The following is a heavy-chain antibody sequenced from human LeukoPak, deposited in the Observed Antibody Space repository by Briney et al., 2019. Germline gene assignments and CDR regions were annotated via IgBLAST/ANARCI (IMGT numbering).Heavy chain of an antibody. CDR1: GFTFDDYA. Sequence: AGGSLRLSCAASGFTFDDYAMHWVRQAPGKGLEWVSLISWDGGSTYYGDSVKGRFTISRDNSKNSLYPQMNSLRAEDTALYYCAKDKSSRRSSGFYYYYYYMDVWGKGTTVTVSS. J-gene: IGHJ6*03. CDR3: AKDKSSRRSSGFYYYYYYMDV. CDR2: ISWDGGST. D-gene: IGHD6-19*01. V-gene: IGHV3-43D*03.